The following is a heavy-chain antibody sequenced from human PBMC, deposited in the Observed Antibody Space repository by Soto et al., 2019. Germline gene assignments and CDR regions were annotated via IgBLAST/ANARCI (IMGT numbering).Heavy chain of an antibody. D-gene: IGHD1-1*01. V-gene: IGHV4-38-2*02. CDR1: AYSIISGFF. J-gene: IGHJ5*02. CDR2: IFHTGDT. Sequence: PSETLSLTCSFSAYSIISGFFWGWIRQPPGKGLEWIGSIFHTGDTYYNPSLKSRITMSVDTSRNQFSLKLTSLTAADTAVYYCARDTNSLDPWGQGTLVTVSS. CDR3: ARDTNSLDP.